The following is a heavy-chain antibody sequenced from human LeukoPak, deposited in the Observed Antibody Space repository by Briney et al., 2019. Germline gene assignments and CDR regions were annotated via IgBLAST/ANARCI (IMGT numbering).Heavy chain of an antibody. V-gene: IGHV1-69*13. CDR3: ARIGIWYVSGEYWCDP. CDR2: IIPIFGTA. Sequence: ASVKISSKASGGTFSRYAISCVRHAPGQGLEWMGGIIPIFGTANYAQKFQGRVTITADESTSTAYMELSSLRSEDTGVYYSARIGIWYVSGEYWCDPSGQGTLVTVSS. D-gene: IGHD6-13*01. CDR1: GGTFSRYA. J-gene: IGHJ5*02.